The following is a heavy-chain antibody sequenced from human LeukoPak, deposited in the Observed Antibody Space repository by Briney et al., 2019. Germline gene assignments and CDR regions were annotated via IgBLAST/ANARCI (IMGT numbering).Heavy chain of an antibody. J-gene: IGHJ6*03. Sequence: PSETLSLTCTVSGGSISRYYWSWIRQPPGKGLEWIGYIYTSGSTNYNPSLKSRVTISVDTSKNQFSLKLSSVTAADTAVYYCARGLVLRFLEWTTPWLYYYYMDVWGKGTTVTVSS. CDR3: ARGLVLRFLEWTTPWLYYYYMDV. D-gene: IGHD3-3*01. CDR2: IYTSGST. CDR1: GGSISRYY. V-gene: IGHV4-4*09.